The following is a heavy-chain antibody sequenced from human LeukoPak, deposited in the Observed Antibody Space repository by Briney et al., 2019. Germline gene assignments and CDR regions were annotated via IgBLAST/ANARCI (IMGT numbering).Heavy chain of an antibody. J-gene: IGHJ4*02. CDR3: AREIKVQGFRAFDF. D-gene: IGHD3-10*01. CDR2: INDGGTYT. CDR1: GFAFREYW. V-gene: IGHV3-74*01. Sequence: GGSLRLSCAASGFAFREYWMHWVRQTPGTGLMWVARINDGGTYTAYADSVKGRFTVSRDNAENTLYLQMNTLRVEDTAIYYCAREIKVQGFRAFDFWGQGTPVTVSS.